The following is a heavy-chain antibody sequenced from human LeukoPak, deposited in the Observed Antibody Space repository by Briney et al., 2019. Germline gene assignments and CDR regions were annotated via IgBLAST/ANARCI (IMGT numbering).Heavy chain of an antibody. J-gene: IGHJ6*03. CDR2: MNPNSGNT. D-gene: IGHD6-13*01. V-gene: IGHV1-8*03. CDR3: ARDGAAAGSNDYYYYYYMDV. CDR1: GYTFTSYD. Sequence: ASVKVSXKASGYTFTSYDINWMRQATGQGLEWMGWMNPNSGNTGYAQKFQGRVTITRNTSISTAYMELSSLRSEDTAVYYCARDGAAAGSNDYYYYYYMDVWGKGTTVTVSS.